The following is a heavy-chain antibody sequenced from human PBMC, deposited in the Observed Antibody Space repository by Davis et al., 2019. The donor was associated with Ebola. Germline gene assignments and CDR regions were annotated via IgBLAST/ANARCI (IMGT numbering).Heavy chain of an antibody. V-gene: IGHV4-34*01. D-gene: IGHD3-10*01. Sequence: MPSETLSLTCAVYGGSFSGYYWSWIRQPPGKGLEWIGEINHIGSTKYNPSLKSRVTISVDTSKNQFSLKLSSVTAADTAVYYCARGYYYGSGSYWPYYYGMDVWGQGTTVTVSS. CDR3: ARGYYYGSGSYWPYYYGMDV. J-gene: IGHJ6*02. CDR1: GGSFSGYY. CDR2: INHIGST.